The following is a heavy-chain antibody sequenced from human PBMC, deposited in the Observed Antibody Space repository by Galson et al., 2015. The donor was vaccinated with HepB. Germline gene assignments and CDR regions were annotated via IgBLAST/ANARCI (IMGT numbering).Heavy chain of an antibody. Sequence: ETLSLTCTVSGGSINSYYWSWIRQPPGKGLEWIGYIYYSGSTNYNPSLKSRVTISVDTSKNQFSLKLSSVTAADTAVYYCARGQRHITIFGVAHNWFDPWGQGTLVTVSS. CDR3: ARGQRHITIFGVAHNWFDP. CDR2: IYYSGST. D-gene: IGHD3-3*01. CDR1: GGSINSYY. V-gene: IGHV4-59*01. J-gene: IGHJ5*02.